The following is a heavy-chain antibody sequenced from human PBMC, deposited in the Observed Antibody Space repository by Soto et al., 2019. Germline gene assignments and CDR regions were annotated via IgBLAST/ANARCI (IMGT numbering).Heavy chain of an antibody. CDR2: IYYSGST. V-gene: IGHV4-31*03. D-gene: IGHD3-9*01. CDR1: GGSISSGGYY. CDR3: ARAVRGDILTGYYIGQVFKCHYFDY. J-gene: IGHJ4*02. Sequence: ASETLSLTCTVSGGSISSGGYYWSWIRQHPGKGLEWIGYIYYSGSTYYNPSLKSRVTISVDTSKNQFSLKLSSVTAADTAVYYCARAVRGDILTGYYIGQVFKCHYFDYWGQGTLVTVSS.